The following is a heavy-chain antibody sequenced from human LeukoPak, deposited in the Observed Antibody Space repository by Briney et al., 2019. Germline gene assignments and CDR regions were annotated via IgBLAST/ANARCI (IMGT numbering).Heavy chain of an antibody. CDR1: GGTFISYA. D-gene: IGHD2-21*02. Sequence: SVKVSCKASGGTFISYAISWVRQAPGQGGEGMGGIIPSFGTANYAQKFQGRVTITTDESTSTVYMEVSRVRSEDTAVYYCAAAQIYCGGDCYPVGLTYWGQGTLVTVSS. J-gene: IGHJ4*02. V-gene: IGHV1-69*05. CDR2: IIPSFGTA. CDR3: AAAQIYCGGDCYPVGLTY.